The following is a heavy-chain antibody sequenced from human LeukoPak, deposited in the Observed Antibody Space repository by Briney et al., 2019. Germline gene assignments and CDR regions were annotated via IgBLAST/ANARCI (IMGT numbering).Heavy chain of an antibody. CDR3: ARDSGNSSSWYRRAYYYMDV. V-gene: IGHV3-21*01. D-gene: IGHD6-13*01. CDR1: GFTFSSYS. CDR2: ISSSSSYI. Sequence: KTGGSLRLSCAASGFTFSSYSMNWVRQAPGKGLEWVSSISSSSSYIYYADSVKGRFTISRDNAKNSLYLQMNSLRAEDTAVYYCARDSGNSSSWYRRAYYYMDVWGKGTTVTVSS. J-gene: IGHJ6*03.